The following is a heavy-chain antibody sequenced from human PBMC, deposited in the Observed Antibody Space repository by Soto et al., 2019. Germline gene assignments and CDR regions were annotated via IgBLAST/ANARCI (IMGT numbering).Heavy chain of an antibody. D-gene: IGHD4-17*01. J-gene: IGHJ5*02. CDR2: IYYSGST. CDR3: SPRGAVTTSGWFDP. Sequence: PSETLSLTCTVSGGSISSSSYYWGWIRQPPGKGLEWIGSIYYSGSTYYNPSLKSRVTISVDTSKNQFSLKLSSVTAADTAVYYCSPRGAVTTSGWFDPWGQGTLVTVSS. CDR1: GGSISSSSYY. V-gene: IGHV4-39*01.